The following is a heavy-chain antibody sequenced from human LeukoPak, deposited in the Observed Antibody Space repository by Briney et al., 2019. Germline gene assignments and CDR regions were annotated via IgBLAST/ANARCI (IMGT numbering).Heavy chain of an antibody. D-gene: IGHD5-18*01. CDR1: GFTFSSYG. CDR3: TADIQLWLQPGY. V-gene: IGHV3-30*03. CDR2: ISYDGSNK. J-gene: IGHJ4*02. Sequence: GGSLRLSCAASGFTFSSYGMHWVRQAPGKGLEWVAVISYDGSNKYYADSVKGRFTISRDNSKNTLYLQMNSLRAEDTAVYYCTADIQLWLQPGYWGQGTLVTVSS.